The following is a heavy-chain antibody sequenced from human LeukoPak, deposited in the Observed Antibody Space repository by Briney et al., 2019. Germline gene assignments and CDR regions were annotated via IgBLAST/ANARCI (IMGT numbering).Heavy chain of an antibody. CDR3: ASSGSYSPLDY. J-gene: IGHJ4*02. CDR1: GFTFSSYS. CDR2: ISSSSSTI. D-gene: IGHD1-26*01. Sequence: GGSLRLSCAASGFTFSSYSMNWVRQAPGKGLEWVSYISSSSSTIYYADSVKGRFTISRDNAKNSLYLQMNSLKTEDTAVYYCASSGSYSPLDYWGQGTLVTVSS. V-gene: IGHV3-48*01.